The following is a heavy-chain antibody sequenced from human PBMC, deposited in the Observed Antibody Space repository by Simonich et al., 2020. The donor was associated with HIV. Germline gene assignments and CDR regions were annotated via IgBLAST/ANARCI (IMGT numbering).Heavy chain of an antibody. D-gene: IGHD6-13*01. CDR1: GFTFVDYA. J-gene: IGHJ4*02. V-gene: IGHV3-9*01. Sequence: EVQLVESGGGLVQPGRSLRLSCAASGFTFVDYAMHWVRQAPGKGLEWVSGISWNSGSLGYADSVKGRFTISKDNAKNSLYLQMNSLRAEDTALYYCAKAYSSSWGEGYFDYWGQGTLVTVSS. CDR2: ISWNSGSL. CDR3: AKAYSSSWGEGYFDY.